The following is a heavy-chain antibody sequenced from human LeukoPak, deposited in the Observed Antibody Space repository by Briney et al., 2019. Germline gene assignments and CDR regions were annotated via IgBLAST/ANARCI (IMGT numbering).Heavy chain of an antibody. J-gene: IGHJ4*02. CDR1: RFTFSSYA. D-gene: IGHD1-20*01. CDR2: ISGSGGST. V-gene: IGHV3-23*01. Sequence: PGGSLRLSCAASRFTFSSYAMSWVRQAPGKGLEWVSAISGSGGSTYYADSVKGRFTISRDNSKNTLYLQMNSLRAEDTAVYYCARVSLERYYFDYWGQGTLVTVSS. CDR3: ARVSLERYYFDY.